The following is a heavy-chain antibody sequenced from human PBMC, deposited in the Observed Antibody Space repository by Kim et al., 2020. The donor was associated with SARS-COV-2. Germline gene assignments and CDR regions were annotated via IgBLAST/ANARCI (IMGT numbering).Heavy chain of an antibody. J-gene: IGHJ5*02. CDR3: ARELLAPTYDYVWGALYP. V-gene: IGHV4-39*01. Sequence: KSRVTISVDTSKNQFSLKLSAVTAADTAVYYCARELLAPTYDYVWGALYPWGQGTLVTVSS. D-gene: IGHD3-16*01.